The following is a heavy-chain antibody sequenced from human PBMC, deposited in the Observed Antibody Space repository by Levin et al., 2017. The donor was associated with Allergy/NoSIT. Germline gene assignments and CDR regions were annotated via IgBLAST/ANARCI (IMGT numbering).Heavy chain of an antibody. CDR3: ARVNIRSVTTQYAFDI. V-gene: IGHV3-48*02. CDR1: GFTFSSYS. D-gene: IGHD4-17*01. J-gene: IGHJ3*02. Sequence: GGSLRLSCAASGFTFSSYSMNWVRQAPGKGLEWVSYISSSSSTIYYADSVKGRFTISRDNAKNSLYLQMNSLRDEDTAVYYCARVNIRSVTTQYAFDIWGQGTMVTVSS. CDR2: ISSSSSTI.